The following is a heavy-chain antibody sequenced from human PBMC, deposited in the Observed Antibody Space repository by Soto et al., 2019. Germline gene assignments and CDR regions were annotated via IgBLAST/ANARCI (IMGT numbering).Heavy chain of an antibody. J-gene: IGHJ3*02. CDR3: AREPRYCRGVSFSIAGDAYDI. D-gene: IGHD2-15*01. CDR1: GFIVSDTY. Sequence: EVQLVESGGGLVQPGGSLRLSCTASGFIVSDTYVNWVRQAPGKGLEWVSVISNRGDTHYADSVGGRFSLSRDISDNTLHPKMNNLRVGDTAVYYCAREPRYCRGVSFSIAGDAYDIWGQGTMVTVSS. V-gene: IGHV3-66*01. CDR2: ISNRGDT.